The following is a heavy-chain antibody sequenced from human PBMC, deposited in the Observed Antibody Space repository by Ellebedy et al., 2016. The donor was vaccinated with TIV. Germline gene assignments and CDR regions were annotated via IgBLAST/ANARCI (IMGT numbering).Heavy chain of an antibody. CDR3: ARVYGAD. J-gene: IGHJ4*02. CDR2: IKEDGRET. V-gene: IGHV3-7*04. CDR1: GFTFSGFW. Sequence: GESLKISCSASGFTFSGFWMGWVRQAPGKGLEWVANIKEDGRETYYVDSLKGRFTISRDNAKDTLYLHMNSLRGEDTAMYYCARVYGADWGQGTLVTVSS. D-gene: IGHD3-3*01.